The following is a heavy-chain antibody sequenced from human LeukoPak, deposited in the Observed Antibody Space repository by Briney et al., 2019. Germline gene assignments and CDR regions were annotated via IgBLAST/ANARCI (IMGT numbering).Heavy chain of an antibody. V-gene: IGHV3-48*03. CDR1: GFTFSSYE. D-gene: IGHD1-1*01. CDR3: ARVEEATTFNP. CDR2: ISSSGSTI. J-gene: IGHJ5*02. Sequence: GGSLRLSCAASGFTFSSYEMNWVRQAPGKGLEWVSYISSSGSTIYYADSVKGRFTISRDNAKNSLFLQMNSLRAEDTAVYYCARVEEATTFNPWGQGTLVTVSS.